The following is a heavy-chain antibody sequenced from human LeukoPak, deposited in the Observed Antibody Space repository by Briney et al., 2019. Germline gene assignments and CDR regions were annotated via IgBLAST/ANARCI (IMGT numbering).Heavy chain of an antibody. J-gene: IGHJ4*02. CDR1: GGSFSGYY. Sequence: PSETLSLTCAVYGGSFSGYYWSWIRQPPGKGLEWIGEINHSGSTNYNPSLKSRVTISVDTSKNQFSLKLSSVTPEDTAVYYCARDVGTSGWYTFDYWGQGTLVTVSS. V-gene: IGHV4-34*01. CDR3: ARDVGTSGWYTFDY. D-gene: IGHD6-19*01. CDR2: INHSGST.